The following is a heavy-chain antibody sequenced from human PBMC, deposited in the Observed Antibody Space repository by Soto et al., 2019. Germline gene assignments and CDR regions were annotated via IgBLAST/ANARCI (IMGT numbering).Heavy chain of an antibody. D-gene: IGHD6-13*01. CDR1: GFTFSSYS. CDR3: AREGRAAVGTDWFDP. Sequence: HPGCSLRLSCAASGFTFSSYSMNWVRQATGKGLEWVSYISSSSTTIYYADSVKGRFTISRDNAKNSLYLQMNSLRDEDTAVYYCAREGRAAVGTDWFDPWGQGTLVTVSS. CDR2: ISSSSTTI. V-gene: IGHV3-48*02. J-gene: IGHJ5*02.